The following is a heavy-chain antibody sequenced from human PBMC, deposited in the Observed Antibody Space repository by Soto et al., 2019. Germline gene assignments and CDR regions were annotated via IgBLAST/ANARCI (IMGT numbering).Heavy chain of an antibody. V-gene: IGHV1-69*02. CDR3: AREDIVVVVAASGQRYYYYYMDV. J-gene: IGHJ6*03. Sequence: GASVKVSCKASGGTFSSYTISWVRQAPGQGLEWMGRIIPILGIANYAQKFQGRVTITADKSTSTAYMELSSLRSEDTAVYYCAREDIVVVVAASGQRYYYYYMDVWGKGTTVTVSS. CDR1: GGTFSSYT. CDR2: IIPILGIA. D-gene: IGHD2-15*01.